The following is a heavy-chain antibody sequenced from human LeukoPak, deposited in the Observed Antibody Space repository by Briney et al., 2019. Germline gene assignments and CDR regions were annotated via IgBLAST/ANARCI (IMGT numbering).Heavy chain of an antibody. J-gene: IGHJ4*02. CDR1: GFTFDDYA. V-gene: IGHV3-9*01. Sequence: GGSLRLSCAASGFTFDDYAMHWVRQAPGKGLEWVSGISWNSGSIGYADSVKGRLTISRDNAKNSLYLQMNSLRAEGTALYYCAKDRWRYSSSFLSFDYWGQGTLVTVSS. D-gene: IGHD6-13*01. CDR2: ISWNSGSI. CDR3: AKDRWRYSSSFLSFDY.